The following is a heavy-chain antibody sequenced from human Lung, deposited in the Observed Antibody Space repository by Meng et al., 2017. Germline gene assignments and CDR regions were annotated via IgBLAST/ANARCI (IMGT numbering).Heavy chain of an antibody. Sequence: QVQLQESGPGLVKPSETLSLTCTVSGGSIRSTSNYWDWIRQPPGTWLEWIGSIYYSGATYYNPSLKSRVTMSVDTSKNQFSLRLSSVTAADTAVYFCARRVHDGRHYHYFDYWGQGALVTVSS. J-gene: IGHJ4*02. CDR1: GGSIRSTSNY. CDR3: ARRVHDGRHYHYFDY. CDR2: IYYSGAT. V-gene: IGHV4-39*01. D-gene: IGHD3-16*01.